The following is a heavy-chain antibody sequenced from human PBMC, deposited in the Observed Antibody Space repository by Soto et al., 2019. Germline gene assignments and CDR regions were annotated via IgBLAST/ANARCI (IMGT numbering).Heavy chain of an antibody. Sequence: ASVKVSCKASGYSFSTYDISWLRQAPGQGPEWMGRISPKNGNTNYAQNFQDRVTMTADTSSSTAYMELRGLRSDDTAKYYCATSYDSGFDPWGQGTLVTVST. CDR2: ISPKNGNT. CDR3: ATSYDSGFDP. CDR1: GYSFSTYD. D-gene: IGHD3-3*01. J-gene: IGHJ5*02. V-gene: IGHV1-18*04.